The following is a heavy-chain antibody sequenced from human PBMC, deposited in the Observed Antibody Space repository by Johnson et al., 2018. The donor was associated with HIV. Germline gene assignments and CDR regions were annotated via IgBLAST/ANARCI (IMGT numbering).Heavy chain of an antibody. CDR3: AKVLWEGDAFDI. V-gene: IGHV3-30*18. J-gene: IGHJ3*02. CDR2: ISYDGSNK. CDR1: GFTFSSYG. D-gene: IGHD2-2*01. Sequence: VQLVESGGGVVQPGRSLRLSCAASGFTFSSYGMHWVRQAPGKGLEWVAVISYDGSNKYYADSVKGRFTISRDNSKNTLYLQMNSLRAEDTAVYYCAKVLWEGDAFDIWGQGTMVTVSS.